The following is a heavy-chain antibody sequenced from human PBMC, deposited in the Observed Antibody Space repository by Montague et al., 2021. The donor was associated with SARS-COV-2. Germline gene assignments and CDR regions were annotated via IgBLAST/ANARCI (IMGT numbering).Heavy chain of an antibody. CDR3: ARGDHPQSASWYFFDT. V-gene: IGHV4-4*07. D-gene: IGHD6-13*01. J-gene: IGHJ4*02. CDR2: IYSSGNA. CDR1: GGSINYYY. Sequence: SDTLSLTCTVSGGSINYYYWHWPRQSAAKGLEWIGRIYSSGNANYSPSLKSRVTMSVDTSQNQFSLKLNSLTAADTAVYYCARGDHPQSASWYFFDTWGQGALVTVSS.